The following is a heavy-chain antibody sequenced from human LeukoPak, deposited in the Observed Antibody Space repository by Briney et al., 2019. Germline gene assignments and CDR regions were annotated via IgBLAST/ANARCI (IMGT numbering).Heavy chain of an antibody. D-gene: IGHD2/OR15-2a*01. J-gene: IGHJ4*02. Sequence: PSETLSLTCTVSGGSISSSGYYWGWIRQPPGKGLEWIGSIYYSGSTYYNPSLKSRVTISENTSRNQFSLKLSSVTAADTAVYYCARGLYLTDYWGQGTLVTVSS. V-gene: IGHV4-39*07. CDR1: GGSISSSGYY. CDR2: IYYSGST. CDR3: ARGLYLTDY.